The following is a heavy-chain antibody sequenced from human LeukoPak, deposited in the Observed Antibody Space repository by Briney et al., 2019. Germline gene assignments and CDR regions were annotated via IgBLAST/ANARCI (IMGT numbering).Heavy chain of an antibody. CDR1: GFTFSSYG. Sequence: GGSLRLSCAASGFTFSSYGMHWVRQAPGKGLEWVAVISYDGSNKYYADSVKGRFTISRDNSKNTLYLQMNSLRAEDTAVYYCAKDPGAAAAGTIGYWGQGTLVTVSS. V-gene: IGHV3-30*18. D-gene: IGHD6-13*01. CDR2: ISYDGSNK. J-gene: IGHJ4*02. CDR3: AKDPGAAAAGTIGY.